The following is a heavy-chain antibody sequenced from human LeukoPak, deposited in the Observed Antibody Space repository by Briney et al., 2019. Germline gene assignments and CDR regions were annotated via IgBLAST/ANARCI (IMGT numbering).Heavy chain of an antibody. D-gene: IGHD1-7*01. CDR1: GGSISSYY. CDR2: IYYSGST. CDR3: ARSGDTGTTH. V-gene: IGHV4-59*01. J-gene: IGHJ4*02. Sequence: PSETLSLTCTVSGGSISSYYWSWIRQPPGKGLEWIGYIYYSGSTNYNPSLKSRVTISVDTSKNQFSLKLSSVTAADTAVYYCARSGDTGTTHWGQGILVTVSS.